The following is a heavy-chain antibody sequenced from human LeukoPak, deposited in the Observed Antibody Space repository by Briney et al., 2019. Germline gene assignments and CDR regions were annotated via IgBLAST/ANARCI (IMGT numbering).Heavy chain of an antibody. D-gene: IGHD2-15*01. V-gene: IGHV4-34*01. CDR2: INHSGST. CDR1: GGSFSGYY. CDR3: ARQGYCSGGSCYSGTYYFDY. Sequence: SETLSLTCAVYGGSFSGYYWSWIRQPPGKGLEWIGEINHSGSTNYNPSLKSRVTISVDTSKNQFSLKLSSVTAADTAVYYCARQGYCSGGSCYSGTYYFDYWGQGTLVTVSS. J-gene: IGHJ4*02.